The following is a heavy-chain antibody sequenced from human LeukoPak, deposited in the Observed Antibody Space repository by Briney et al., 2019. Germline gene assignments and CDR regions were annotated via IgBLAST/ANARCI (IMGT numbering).Heavy chain of an antibody. CDR3: TRDLLSAAAGTGGFDY. D-gene: IGHD6-13*01. V-gene: IGHV3-23*01. CDR1: GFTFSNYA. CDR2: ISGSGGST. Sequence: GGSLRLSCAASGFTFSNYAMSWVRQAPGKGLEWVSAISGSGGSTYYADSVKGRFTISRDNAKNSLYLQMNSLRAEDTAVYYCTRDLLSAAAGTGGFDYWGQGALVTVSS. J-gene: IGHJ4*02.